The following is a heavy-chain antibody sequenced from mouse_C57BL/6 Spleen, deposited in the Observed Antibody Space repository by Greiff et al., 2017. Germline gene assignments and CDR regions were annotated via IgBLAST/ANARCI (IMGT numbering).Heavy chain of an antibody. V-gene: IGHV2-5*01. CDR2: IWRGGST. Sequence: VKLVESGPGLVQPSQSLSITCTVSGFSLTSYGVHWVRQSPGKGLEWLGVIWRGGSTDYNAAFMSRLSITKDNSKSQVFFKMNSLQADDTAIYYCAKKERAYYAMDYWGQGTSVTVSS. J-gene: IGHJ4*01. CDR3: AKKERAYYAMDY. D-gene: IGHD3-1*01. CDR1: GFSLTSYG.